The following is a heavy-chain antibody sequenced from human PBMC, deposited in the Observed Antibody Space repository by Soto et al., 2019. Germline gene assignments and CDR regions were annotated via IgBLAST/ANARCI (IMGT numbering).Heavy chain of an antibody. V-gene: IGHV3-30-3*01. CDR3: ARDHSLWQRLFHFDP. CDR2: ISYDGSNK. D-gene: IGHD6-25*01. Sequence: PGGSLRLSCAASGFTFSSYAMHWVRQAPGKGLEWVAVISYDGSNKYYADSVKGRFTISRDNSKNTLYLQMNSLRAEDTAVYYCARDHSLWQRLFHFDPWGQGTLVTVS. J-gene: IGHJ5*02. CDR1: GFTFSSYA.